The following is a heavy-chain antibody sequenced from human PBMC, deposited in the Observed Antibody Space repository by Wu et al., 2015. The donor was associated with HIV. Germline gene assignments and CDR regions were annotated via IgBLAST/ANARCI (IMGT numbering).Heavy chain of an antibody. J-gene: IGHJ1*01. V-gene: IGHV1-24*01. CDR1: GNSLTTLS. Sequence: HVQLEQSGAVVRKSGASVRVPCKVSGNSLTTLSIHWVRQAPGKGLEWLGGFDPEEGKTIYAQRFQGKVVMTEDRSTDTAYLDVKSLRSDDTAVFYCTAFPKDIWSTGLPYWGQGTLVTVXS. CDR2: FDPEEGKT. D-gene: IGHD3-10*01. CDR3: TAFPKDIWSTGLPY.